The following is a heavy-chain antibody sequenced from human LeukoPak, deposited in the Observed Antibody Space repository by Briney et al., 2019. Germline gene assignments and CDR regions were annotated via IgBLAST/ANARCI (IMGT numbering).Heavy chain of an antibody. D-gene: IGHD3-9*01. J-gene: IGHJ4*02. V-gene: IGHV4-34*01. CDR2: INHSGST. CDR3: ARGPPRYFDWLLPYDY. Sequence: PSETLSLTCAVYGGSFSVYYWSWIRQPPGKGLEWIGEINHSGSTNYNPSLKSRVTISVDTSKNQFSLKLSSVTAADTAVYYCARGPPRYFDWLLPYDYWGQGTLVTVSS. CDR1: GGSFSVYY.